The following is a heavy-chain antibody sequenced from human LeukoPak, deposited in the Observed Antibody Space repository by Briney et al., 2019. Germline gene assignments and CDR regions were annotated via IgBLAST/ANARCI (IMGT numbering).Heavy chain of an antibody. CDR3: ARGTMVRGVTTGVGYRQGDY. Sequence: ASVKVSCKASGYTFTNYDINLVRQATGQGLDWMGWMNPNSGNTGYAQKFQGRVTVTRNTSISTAYMELSSLRSEDTAVYYCARGTMVRGVTTGVGYRQGDYWGQGTLVTVSS. D-gene: IGHD3-10*01. CDR2: MNPNSGNT. J-gene: IGHJ4*02. V-gene: IGHV1-8*01. CDR1: GYTFTNYD.